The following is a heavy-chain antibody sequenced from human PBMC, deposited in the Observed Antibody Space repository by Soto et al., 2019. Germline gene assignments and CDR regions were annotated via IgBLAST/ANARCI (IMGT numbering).Heavy chain of an antibody. V-gene: IGHV3-23*01. CDR1: GITFSSNA. CDR2: ISNSGGST. D-gene: IGHD6-19*01. Sequence: EVQLLESGGGLGQPGGSLRLSCAASGITFSSNAMNWVRQAPGKGLEWVSGISNSGGSTYYADSVKGRVTISRDNSKNTLYLQMNSLRAEDTAVYYCAKDQGQWLRAYSFDYWGQGTLVTVSS. J-gene: IGHJ4*02. CDR3: AKDQGQWLRAYSFDY.